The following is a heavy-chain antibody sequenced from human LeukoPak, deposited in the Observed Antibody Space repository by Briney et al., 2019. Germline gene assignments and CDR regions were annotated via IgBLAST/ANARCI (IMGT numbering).Heavy chain of an antibody. V-gene: IGHV1-18*01. CDR3: ARSQNYDILTGYYPFDY. CDR1: GYTFTSYG. CDR2: ISAYNGNT. D-gene: IGHD3-9*01. J-gene: IGHJ4*02. Sequence: ASVKVSCKASGYTFTSYGISWVRQAPGQGLEWMGWISAYNGNTNYAQKLQGRVTMTRDTSISTAYMELSRLRSDDTAVYYCARSQNYDILTGYYPFDYWGQGTLVTVSS.